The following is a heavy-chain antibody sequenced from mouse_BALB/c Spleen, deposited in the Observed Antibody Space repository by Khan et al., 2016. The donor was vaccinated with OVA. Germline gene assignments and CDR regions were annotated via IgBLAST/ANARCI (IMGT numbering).Heavy chain of an antibody. CDR2: IYPGNVNT. D-gene: IGHD2-1*01. Sequence: QVQLQQSGPELVKPGASVRISCKASGYTFTSYYIHWVKQRPGQGLEWIGWIYPGNVNTKYNEKFKGKATLTADTSSSTAYMQLSSLTSEDSAVYFCARWGGNYASYAMDYWGQGTSVTVSA. J-gene: IGHJ4*01. CDR3: ARWGGNYASYAMDY. V-gene: IGHV1S56*01. CDR1: GYTFTSYY.